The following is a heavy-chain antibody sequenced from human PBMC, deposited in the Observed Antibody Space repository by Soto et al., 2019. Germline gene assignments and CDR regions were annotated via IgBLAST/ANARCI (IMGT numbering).Heavy chain of an antibody. CDR2: IVVGSGNT. Sequence: SVKVSCKASGFTFTSSAVQWVRQARGQRLEWIGWIVVGSGNTNYAQKFQERVTITRDMSTSTAYMELSSLRSEDTAVYYCAADQLLVYYGSGTPNWFDPWGQGTLVTVSS. J-gene: IGHJ5*02. CDR1: GFTFTSSA. V-gene: IGHV1-58*01. CDR3: AADQLLVYYGSGTPNWFDP. D-gene: IGHD3-10*01.